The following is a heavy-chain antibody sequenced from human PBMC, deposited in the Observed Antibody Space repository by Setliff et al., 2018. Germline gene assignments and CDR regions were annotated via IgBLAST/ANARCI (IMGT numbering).Heavy chain of an antibody. D-gene: IGHD3-22*01. CDR1: GYAFFGYF. V-gene: IGHV1-2*02. CDR2: INPNSGGT. CDR3: ARSNSLITMIVVVITNPDY. J-gene: IGHJ4*02. Sequence: GASVKVSCKASGYAFFGYFMNWVRQAPGQGPEWMGWINPNSGGTNYAQKFQGRVTMTRDTSISTAYMELSRLRSDDTAVYYCARSNSLITMIVVVITNPDYWGQGTLVTVSS.